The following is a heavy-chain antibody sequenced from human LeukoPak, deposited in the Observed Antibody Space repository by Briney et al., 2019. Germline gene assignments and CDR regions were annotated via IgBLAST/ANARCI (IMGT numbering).Heavy chain of an antibody. CDR2: INPSGGST. CDR3: ARGLVDMRIYDSSGYMNY. Sequence: ASVKVSCKASGYTFTSYYMHWVRQAPGQGLEWMGIINPSGGSTSYAQKFQGRVTMTRDTSTSTVYMELSSLRSEDTVVYYCARGLVDMRIYDSSGYMNYWGQGTLVTVSS. CDR1: GYTFTSYY. V-gene: IGHV1-46*01. D-gene: IGHD3-22*01. J-gene: IGHJ4*02.